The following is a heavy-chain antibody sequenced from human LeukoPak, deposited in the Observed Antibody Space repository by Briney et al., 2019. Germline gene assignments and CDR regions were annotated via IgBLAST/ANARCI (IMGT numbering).Heavy chain of an antibody. D-gene: IGHD3-3*02. CDR1: GFTVSSNY. Sequence: GGSLRLSCAASGFTVSSNYMSWVRQAPGKGLEWVCAINYNGAITDYADSVKGRFTISRDNAKNSLYLRMDSLRAEDTALYYCARDRLGPSFSVSHFDLWGQGTLVTVSS. CDR2: INYNGAIT. CDR3: ARDRLGPSFSVSHFDL. J-gene: IGHJ4*02. V-gene: IGHV3-20*04.